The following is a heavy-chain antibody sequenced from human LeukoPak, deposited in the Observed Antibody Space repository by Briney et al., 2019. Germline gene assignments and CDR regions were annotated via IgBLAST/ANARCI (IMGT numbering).Heavy chain of an antibody. CDR3: ASVVGSRWPGWFYP. Sequence: GGSLRLSCAASGFTFSNYELNGVRQAPGKGLEWVSYISHSGRTIYYADSVKGRFTISRDNAKNSLYLQMNSLRAEDTAVYYCASVVGSRWPGWFYPWGQGTLVTVSS. V-gene: IGHV3-48*03. CDR1: GFTFSNYE. CDR2: ISHSGRTI. D-gene: IGHD6-13*01. J-gene: IGHJ5*02.